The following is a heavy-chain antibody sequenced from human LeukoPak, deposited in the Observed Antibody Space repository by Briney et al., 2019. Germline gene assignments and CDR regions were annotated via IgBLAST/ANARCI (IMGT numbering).Heavy chain of an antibody. J-gene: IGHJ6*03. CDR1: GGSISSGSYY. D-gene: IGHD2-2*01. CDR3: ARVLPLVVPTARYYYYYMDV. V-gene: IGHV4-61*02. Sequence: SETLSLTCTVSGGSISSGSYYWSWIRQPAGKELEWIGRIYTSGSTNYNPSLKSRVTISVDTSKNQFSLKLSSVTAADTAVYYCARVLPLVVPTARYYYYYMDVWGKGTAVTVSS. CDR2: IYTSGST.